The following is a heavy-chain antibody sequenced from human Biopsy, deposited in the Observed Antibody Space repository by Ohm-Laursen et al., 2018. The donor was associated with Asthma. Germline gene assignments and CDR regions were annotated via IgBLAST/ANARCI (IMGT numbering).Heavy chain of an antibody. CDR1: GVALSGYT. J-gene: IGHJ4*01. Sequence: GASVKVSCKASGVALSGYTFEWVRQARGLGLEWIAWIVFASGATNYAQNFQDRLTVTRDMSAGSVFMELRGLSSTDAAVYYCAAGRTSLQGESLIWGQGTLVSVSS. CDR2: IVFASGAT. CDR3: AAGRTSLQGESLI. V-gene: IGHV1-58*01. D-gene: IGHD2/OR15-2a*01.